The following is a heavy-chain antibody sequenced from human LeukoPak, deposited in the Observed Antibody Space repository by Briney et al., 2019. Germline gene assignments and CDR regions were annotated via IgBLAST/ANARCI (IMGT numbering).Heavy chain of an antibody. J-gene: IGHJ4*02. CDR3: ARDY. Sequence: SGGSLRLSCAASGFTFSSYAMHWVRQAPGKRLEWVAVISYDGSNKYYADSVKGRFTISRDNSKNTLYLQMNSLRAEDTAVYYCARDYWGQGTLVTVSS. CDR1: GFTFSSYA. V-gene: IGHV3-30-3*01. CDR2: ISYDGSNK.